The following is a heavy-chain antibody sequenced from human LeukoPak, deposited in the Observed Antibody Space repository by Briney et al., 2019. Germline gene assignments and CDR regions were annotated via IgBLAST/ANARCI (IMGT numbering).Heavy chain of an antibody. J-gene: IGHJ6*02. CDR3: AREDTAMTGGYYYYGMDV. D-gene: IGHD5-18*01. Sequence: SETLSLTCTVSGGSISNYYWSWIRQPPGKGLEWIGYIYYSGSTNYNPSLKSRVTISVDTSKNQFSLKLSSVTAADTAVYYCAREDTAMTGGYYYYGMDVWGQGTTVTVSS. CDR2: IYYSGST. V-gene: IGHV4-59*01. CDR1: GGSISNYY.